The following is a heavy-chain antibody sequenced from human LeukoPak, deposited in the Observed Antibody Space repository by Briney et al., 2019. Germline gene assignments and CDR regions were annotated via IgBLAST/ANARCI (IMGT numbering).Heavy chain of an antibody. CDR2: IWYDGSSK. Sequence: PAGSLRLSCAASGFTFSTYGLHWVRQAPGKGLEWVALIWYDGSSKYYADSVKGRFTISRDNSKNTLYLQMNSLRAEDTAVYYCAREKQKYSSGWYCLDYWGQGTLVTVSS. V-gene: IGHV3-33*01. CDR3: AREKQKYSSGWYCLDY. D-gene: IGHD6-19*01. J-gene: IGHJ4*02. CDR1: GFTFSTYG.